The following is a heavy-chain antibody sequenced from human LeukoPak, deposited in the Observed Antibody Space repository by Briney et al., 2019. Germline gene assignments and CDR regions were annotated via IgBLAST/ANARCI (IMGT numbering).Heavy chain of an antibody. CDR2: IYYSGNT. CDR3: ARYGDYFDY. J-gene: IGHJ4*02. D-gene: IGHD4-17*01. CDR1: GGSISSTNW. Sequence: SETLSLTCGVSGGSISSTNWWSWIRQPPGKGLEWIGYIYYSGNTNYNPSLKSRVTISVDTSKNQFSLKLTSVTAADTAVYYCARYGDYFDYWGQGTLVTVSS. V-gene: IGHV4-28*01.